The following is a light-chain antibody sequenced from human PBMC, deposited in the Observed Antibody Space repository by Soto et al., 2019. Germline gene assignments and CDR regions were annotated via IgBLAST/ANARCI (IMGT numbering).Light chain of an antibody. CDR3: QQYGSLPIT. Sequence: EIVLTQSPATLSLSPVERATLSCMASQTINIYLAWYQQKPGQAPRLLIYGASTRATGIPDRFSGSGSGTDFTLTINRLESEDFAVYCCQQYGSLPITFGQGTKVDIK. CDR1: QTINIY. CDR2: GAS. V-gene: IGKV3-20*01. J-gene: IGKJ1*01.